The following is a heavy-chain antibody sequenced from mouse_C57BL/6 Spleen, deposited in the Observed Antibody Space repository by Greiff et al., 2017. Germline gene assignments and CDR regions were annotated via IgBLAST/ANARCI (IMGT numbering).Heavy chain of an antibody. CDR2: ILPGSGST. Sequence: LQLQQSGAELMKPGASVKLSCKATGYTFTGYWIEWVKQRPGHGLEWIGEILPGSGSTNYNEKFKGKATFTADTSSNTAYMQLSSLTTEDSAIYYCARWGIYYYGSSYVGFAYWGQGTLVTVSA. J-gene: IGHJ3*01. CDR3: ARWGIYYYGSSYVGFAY. CDR1: GYTFTGYW. D-gene: IGHD1-1*01. V-gene: IGHV1-9*01.